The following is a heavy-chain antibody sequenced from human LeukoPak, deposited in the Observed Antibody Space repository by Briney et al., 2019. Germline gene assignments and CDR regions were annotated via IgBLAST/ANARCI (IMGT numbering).Heavy chain of an antibody. CDR2: ISSRSTNI. D-gene: IGHD2-21*02. V-gene: IGHV3-21*01. CDR1: GFTFNTYT. J-gene: IGHJ4*02. Sequence: GGSLRLSCAASGFTFNTYTMSWVRQAPGKGLEWVSSISSRSTNIYYADSVKGRFTVSSDNTKNSLYLQMDSLRAEDTAVYFCAKESGDCGADCLALNDYWGQGTLVTVSS. CDR3: AKESGDCGADCLALNDY.